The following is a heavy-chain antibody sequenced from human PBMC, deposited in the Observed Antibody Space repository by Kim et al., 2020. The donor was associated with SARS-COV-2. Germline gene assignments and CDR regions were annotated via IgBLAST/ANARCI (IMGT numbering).Heavy chain of an antibody. CDR2: INPNSGGT. CDR3: ARDPAVSATMIVGGGY. D-gene: IGHD3-22*01. V-gene: IGHV1-2*06. J-gene: IGHJ4*02. CDR1: GYTFTGYY. Sequence: ASVKVSCKASGYTFTGYYMHWVRQAPGQGLEWMGRINPNSGGTNYAQKFQGRVTMTRDTSISTAYMELSRLRSDDTAVYYCARDPAVSATMIVGGGYWGQGTLVTVSS.